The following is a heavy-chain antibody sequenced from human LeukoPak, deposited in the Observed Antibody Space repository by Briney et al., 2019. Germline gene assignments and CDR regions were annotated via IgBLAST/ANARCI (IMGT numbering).Heavy chain of an antibody. CDR1: GGSISSYY. D-gene: IGHD6-13*01. CDR3: ARYIAAASNFDY. V-gene: IGHV4-59*01. CDR2: IYYSGST. J-gene: IGHJ4*02. Sequence: SETLSLTCTVSGGSISSYYWSWIRQPPGKGLEWIGYIYYSGSTNYNPSLKSRVTISVDTSKNQFSLKLSSVTAADTAVYYCARYIAAASNFDYWGQGTLVTVSS.